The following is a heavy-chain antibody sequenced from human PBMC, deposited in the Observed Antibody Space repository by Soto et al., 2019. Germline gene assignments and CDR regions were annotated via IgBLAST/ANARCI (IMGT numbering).Heavy chain of an antibody. CDR1: GYTFTGYY. CDR2: INPNSGGT. D-gene: IGHD3-3*01. V-gene: IGHV1-2*02. Sequence: ASVKVSCKASGYTFTGYYMHWVRQAPGQGLEWMGWINPNSGGTNYAQKFQGRVTMTRDTSISTAYMELSRLRSDDTAVYYCARDQVLRFLEWLPPHPFDYWGQGTLVTVSS. J-gene: IGHJ4*02. CDR3: ARDQVLRFLEWLPPHPFDY.